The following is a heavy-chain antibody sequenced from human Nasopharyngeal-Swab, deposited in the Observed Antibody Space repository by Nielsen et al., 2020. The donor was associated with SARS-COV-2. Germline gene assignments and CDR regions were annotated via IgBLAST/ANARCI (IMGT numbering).Heavy chain of an antibody. Sequence: SGPTLVKPTQALALTCTFSGFSLSTSAVGVGWIRQPPGKALEWLALIYWDDDKRYSPSLKSRLTITKDTSKNQVVLTMTNMDPVDTATYYCAHSALGYSSGWELDYWGQGTLVTVSS. CDR2: IYWDDDK. V-gene: IGHV2-5*02. D-gene: IGHD6-19*01. CDR1: GFSLSTSAVG. CDR3: AHSALGYSSGWELDY. J-gene: IGHJ4*02.